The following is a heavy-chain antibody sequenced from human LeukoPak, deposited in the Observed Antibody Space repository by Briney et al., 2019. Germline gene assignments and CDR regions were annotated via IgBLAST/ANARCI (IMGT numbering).Heavy chain of an antibody. D-gene: IGHD7-27*01. V-gene: IGHV6-1*01. CDR3: ASLTGDERY. CDR1: GDTFSRNSAA. Sequence: SQTLSLTCALSGDTFSRNSAAWNWLRQSPSRGLEWLVRTYYRSKSYSEYVASVKIRITINPDTSKHQLSLQLNSVTPEDTAVYYCASLTGDERYWGQGTLVTVA. CDR2: TYYRSKSYS. J-gene: IGHJ4*02.